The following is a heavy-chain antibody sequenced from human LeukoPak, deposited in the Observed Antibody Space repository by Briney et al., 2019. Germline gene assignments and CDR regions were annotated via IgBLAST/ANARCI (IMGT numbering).Heavy chain of an antibody. CDR2: ISSSSSTI. V-gene: IGHV3-48*04. CDR1: GFTFSSYS. Sequence: TGGSLRLSCAASGFTFSSYSMNWFRQAPGKGLEWVSYISSSSSTIYYADSVKGRFTISRDNAKNSLYLQMNSLRAEDTAVYYCARDGVYRDPNYYYYYMDVWGKGTTVTVSS. D-gene: IGHD2-8*01. J-gene: IGHJ6*03. CDR3: ARDGVYRDPNYYYYYMDV.